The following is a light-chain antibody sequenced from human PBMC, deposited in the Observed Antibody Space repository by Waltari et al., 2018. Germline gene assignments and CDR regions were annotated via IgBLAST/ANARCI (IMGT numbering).Light chain of an antibody. V-gene: IGKV1-5*03. CDR1: QSISSW. J-gene: IGKJ2*01. Sequence: DIQMTQSPSTLSASVGDRVTITCRASQSISSWLAWYQQKPGKVPKLLIYKASTLESGVPSRFSGTGSGTDFTLTISSLQPDDFATYYCQQYSSKYTFGQGTKQEIK. CDR3: QQYSSKYT. CDR2: KAS.